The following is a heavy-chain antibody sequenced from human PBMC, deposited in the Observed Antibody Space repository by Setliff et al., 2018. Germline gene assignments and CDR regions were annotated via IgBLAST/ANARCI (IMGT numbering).Heavy chain of an antibody. CDR1: GYSISSGYY. CDR3: AGPYGSGSYIGTNWFDP. Sequence: SETLSLTCAVSGYSISSGYYWGWIRQPPGKGLEWIGSIYYSGSTYYNPSLNSRVTISVDTSKNQFSLKLSSVTAADTAVYYCAGPYGSGSYIGTNWFDPWGQGTLVTVSS. CDR2: IYYSGST. J-gene: IGHJ5*02. D-gene: IGHD3-10*01. V-gene: IGHV4-38-2*01.